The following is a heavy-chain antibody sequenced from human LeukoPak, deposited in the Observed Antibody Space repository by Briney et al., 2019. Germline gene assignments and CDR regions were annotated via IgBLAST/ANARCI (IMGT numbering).Heavy chain of an antibody. J-gene: IGHJ5*02. CDR3: AGQNDDYGDYAAGNWFDP. V-gene: IGHV4-39*01. D-gene: IGHD4-17*01. Sequence: PSETLSLTCTVPGGSISSVGYYWGWIRQPPGKGLEWIGNIYDDGRTFYNPSLKSRVTISVDTSKNQFSLKLSSVTAADTAVYYCAGQNDDYGDYAAGNWFDPWGQGTLVTVSS. CDR1: GGSISSVGYY. CDR2: IYDDGRT.